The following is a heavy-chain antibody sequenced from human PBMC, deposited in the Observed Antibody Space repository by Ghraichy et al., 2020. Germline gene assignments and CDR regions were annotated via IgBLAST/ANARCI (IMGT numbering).Heavy chain of an antibody. Sequence: GGSLRLSCAASGITFRNYWMHWVRQAPGKGLMWVSFVNHDGIVTNYADPVKGRFTISRDIAENTVYLQMNSLRAEDTAVYYCVRDLPHSAFEFSGQGTMVIVPS. CDR3: VRDLPHSAFEF. J-gene: IGHJ3*01. CDR1: GITFRNYW. V-gene: IGHV3-74*01. CDR2: VNHDGIVT.